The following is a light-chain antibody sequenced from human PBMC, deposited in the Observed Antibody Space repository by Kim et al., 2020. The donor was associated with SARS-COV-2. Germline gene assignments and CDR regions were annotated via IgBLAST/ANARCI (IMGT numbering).Light chain of an antibody. CDR3: QQYYRTPYT. CDR1: QSVLYSSNNKNF. CDR2: WAS. J-gene: IGKJ2*01. V-gene: IGKV4-1*01. Sequence: DTVMTQSPDSLAVSLGERATINCKSSQSVLYSSNNKNFLAWYQQKPGQPPKLLIYWASTRGSGVPDRFSGSGSGTDFTLTISSLRAEDVAVYCCQQYYRTPYTFGQGTKLEI.